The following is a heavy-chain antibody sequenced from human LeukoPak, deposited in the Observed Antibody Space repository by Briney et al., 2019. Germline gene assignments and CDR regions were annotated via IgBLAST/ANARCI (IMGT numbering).Heavy chain of an antibody. CDR3: ASPDLYSSGWYPNWYFDL. J-gene: IGHJ2*01. CDR1: GGSISSYY. Sequence: SETLSLTCTVSGGSISSYYWGWIRQPPGKGLEWIGSIYYSGSTYYNPSLKSRVTISVDTSKNQFSLKLSSVTAADTAVYYCASPDLYSSGWYPNWYFDLWGRGTLVTVSS. V-gene: IGHV4-39*01. D-gene: IGHD6-19*01. CDR2: IYYSGST.